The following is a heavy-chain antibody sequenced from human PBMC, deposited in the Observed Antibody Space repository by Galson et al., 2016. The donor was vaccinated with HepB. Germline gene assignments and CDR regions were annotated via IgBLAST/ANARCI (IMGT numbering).Heavy chain of an antibody. CDR3: ARDPLVGAPDYFDY. CDR1: GFIFSDYA. Sequence: LRLSCAASGFIFSDYAMHWVRQAPGRGLEWVAVISYHGSEKYYGESAKGRFTISRDNSRNTLYLEMNSLRAEDSAVYFCARDPLVGAPDYFDYWGQGTLVTVSS. J-gene: IGHJ4*02. V-gene: IGHV3-30-3*01. CDR2: ISYHGSEK. D-gene: IGHD1-26*01.